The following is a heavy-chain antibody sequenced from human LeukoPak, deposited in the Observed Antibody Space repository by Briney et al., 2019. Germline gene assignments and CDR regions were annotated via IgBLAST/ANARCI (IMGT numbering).Heavy chain of an antibody. CDR1: GYTFTSYD. CDR3: ARADGDYVYYYYYMDV. Sequence: ASVKVSCKASGYTFTSYDINWVRQATGQGLEWMGWMNPNSGNTGYAQKFQGRVTITRNTSISTAYMELSSLRSEGTAVYYCARADGDYVYYYYYMDVWGKGTTVTVSS. D-gene: IGHD4-17*01. J-gene: IGHJ6*03. CDR2: MNPNSGNT. V-gene: IGHV1-8*03.